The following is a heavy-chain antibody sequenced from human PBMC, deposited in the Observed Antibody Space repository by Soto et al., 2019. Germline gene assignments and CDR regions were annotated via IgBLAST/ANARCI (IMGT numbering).Heavy chain of an antibody. CDR1: GGSFSDYY. D-gene: IGHD6-19*01. V-gene: IGHV4-34*01. CDR2: INHSGST. CDR3: ARAGDSSGPVALGY. J-gene: IGHJ4*02. Sequence: SETLSLTCAVYGGSFSDYYWSWIRQPPGKGLEWIGEINHSGSTNYNPSLKSRVTISVDTSKNQFSLKLNSVTAADTAVYYCARAGDSSGPVALGYWGQGTLVTVSS.